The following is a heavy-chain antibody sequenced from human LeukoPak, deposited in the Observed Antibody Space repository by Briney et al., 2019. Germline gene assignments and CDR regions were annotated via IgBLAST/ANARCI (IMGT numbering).Heavy chain of an antibody. CDR3: ATGSRLLLRSDY. D-gene: IGHD2-15*01. Sequence: PSETLSLTCSVSGGSISNYYWSWIRQPPGKGPEWIGYIYYSGITNYNPSLKSRVTISVDTSKNQFSLKLSSVTAADTAVYYCATGSRLLLRSDYWGQGTLVTVSS. CDR1: GGSISNYY. V-gene: IGHV4-59*08. CDR2: IYYSGIT. J-gene: IGHJ4*02.